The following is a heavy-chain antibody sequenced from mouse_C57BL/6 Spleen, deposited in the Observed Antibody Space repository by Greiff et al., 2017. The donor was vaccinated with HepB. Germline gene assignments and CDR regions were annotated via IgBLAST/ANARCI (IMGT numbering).Heavy chain of an antibody. CDR2: IWSGGST. D-gene: IGHD1-1*01. CDR3: ARKDYYGSSWYFDV. Sequence: VQLVESGPGLVQPSQSLSITCTVSGFSLTSYGVHWVRQSPGKGLEWLGVIWSGGSTDYNAAFISRLSISKDNSKSQVFFKMNSLQADDTAIYYCARKDYYGSSWYFDVWGTGTTVTVSS. J-gene: IGHJ1*03. CDR1: GFSLTSYG. V-gene: IGHV2-2*01.